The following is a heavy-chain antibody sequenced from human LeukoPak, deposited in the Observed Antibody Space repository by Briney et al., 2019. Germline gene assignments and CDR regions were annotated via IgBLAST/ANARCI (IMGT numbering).Heavy chain of an antibody. D-gene: IGHD1-1*01. V-gene: IGHV3-21*01. CDR1: GFTFSSYS. CDR3: ARVKALGTLKRDYYYYGMDV. CDR2: ISSSSSYI. Sequence: GGSLRLSCAASGFTFSSYSMNWVRQAPGKGLEWVSSISSSSSYIYYADSVKGRFTISRDNAKNSLYLQMNSLRAEDTAVYYCARVKALGTLKRDYYYYGMDVWGQGTTVTVSS. J-gene: IGHJ6*02.